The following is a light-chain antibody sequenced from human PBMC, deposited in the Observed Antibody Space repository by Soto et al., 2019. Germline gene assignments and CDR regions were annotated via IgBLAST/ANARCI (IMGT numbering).Light chain of an antibody. CDR1: SSDVGSYNL. V-gene: IGLV2-23*01. CDR3: CSYAGSSTWV. J-gene: IGLJ3*02. Sequence: QSALTQPASVSGSPGQSITISCTGTSSDVGSYNLVSWYQQHPGKAPKLMIYEGSKRPSGVSNRFSGSKSGITASMTISGLQAEDEADYYCCSYAGSSTWVFGGGTMLTVL. CDR2: EGS.